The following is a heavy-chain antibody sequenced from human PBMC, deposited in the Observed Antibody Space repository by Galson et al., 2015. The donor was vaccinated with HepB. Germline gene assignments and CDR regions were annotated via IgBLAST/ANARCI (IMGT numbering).Heavy chain of an antibody. D-gene: IGHD3/OR15-3a*01. V-gene: IGHV1-18*01. Sequence: SVKVSCKASGYTLTTYAISWVRQAPGQGLEWMGWISAYNGNTNYAQKLQGRVTMTTDTSTTTAYMELKSLRSDDTAVYYCARGDGFLTGYYRGFDYWGQGTLLTVSS. CDR2: ISAYNGNT. CDR3: ARGDGFLTGYYRGFDY. J-gene: IGHJ4*02. CDR1: GYTLTTYA.